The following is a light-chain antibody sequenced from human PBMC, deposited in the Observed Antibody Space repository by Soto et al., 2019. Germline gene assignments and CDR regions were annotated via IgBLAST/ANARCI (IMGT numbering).Light chain of an antibody. Sequence: DIQMTQSPSSVSASVGDRVTITCRASQGINNYLAWYQQKPRKAPKLLIYAASSLQSGVPSRFSGSGSGTDFTLTISSLQPEDFATYYCQQADIFPLTFGGGTRWIS. CDR2: AAS. V-gene: IGKV1-12*01. CDR3: QQADIFPLT. CDR1: QGINNY. J-gene: IGKJ4*01.